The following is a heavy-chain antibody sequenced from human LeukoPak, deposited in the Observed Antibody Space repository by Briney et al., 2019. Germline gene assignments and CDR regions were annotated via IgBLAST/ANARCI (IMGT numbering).Heavy chain of an antibody. CDR2: IDHRGSS. CDR3: ATRSSTLAAACCFDD. CDR1: GESFSAYF. Sequence: SETLSLTCAVHGESFSAYFWSWIRHVPGKGLEWIGEIDHRGSSNYNPPLKSRATISVDTSKNHFSLSLTSVSAADTAVYYCATRSSTLAAACCFDDWGQGTVVTVSS. D-gene: IGHD6-13*01. J-gene: IGHJ4*03. V-gene: IGHV4-34*01.